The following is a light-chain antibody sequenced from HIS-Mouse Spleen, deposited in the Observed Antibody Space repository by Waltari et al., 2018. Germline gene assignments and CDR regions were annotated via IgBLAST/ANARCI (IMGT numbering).Light chain of an antibody. J-gene: IGLJ1*01. Sequence: QSVLTQPPSASGTPGQRVTIPCSGSSSHIGMNPVNWSQQLPGTAPKPLIYSNNQRPSGVPDRFSGSKSGTSASLAISGLQSEDEADYYCAAWDDSLNGNYVFGTGTKVTVL. CDR3: AAWDDSLNGNYV. CDR1: SSHIGMNP. V-gene: IGLV1-44*01. CDR2: SNN.